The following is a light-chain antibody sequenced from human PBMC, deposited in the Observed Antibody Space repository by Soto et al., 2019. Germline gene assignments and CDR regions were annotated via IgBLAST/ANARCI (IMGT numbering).Light chain of an antibody. CDR3: QQYGSSPYT. CDR1: HFISSSY. V-gene: IGKV3-20*01. CDR2: GAF. J-gene: IGKJ2*01. Sequence: EILLTQSPGSLSLSPGESVTLSCTSSHFISSSYLAWYQQRPGQAPRLLIHGAFSRATGIPDRFTGSGSGTDFTLTITRLAPEDSAVYYCQQYGSSPYTFGQGTKLEIK.